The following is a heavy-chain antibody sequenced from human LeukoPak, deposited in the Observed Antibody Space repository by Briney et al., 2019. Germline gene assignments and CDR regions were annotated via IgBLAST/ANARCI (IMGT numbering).Heavy chain of an antibody. D-gene: IGHD2-15*01. CDR2: IIPIFGTA. CDR3: AATPCSGGSCYGYYFDY. Sequence: ASVKVSCKASGGTFSSYAISWVRQAPGQGLEWMGRIIPIFGTANYAQKFQGRVTITTDESTSTAYMELSSLRSEDTAVYYCAATPCSGGSCYGYYFDYWGQGTLVTVSS. J-gene: IGHJ4*02. CDR1: GGTFSSYA. V-gene: IGHV1-69*05.